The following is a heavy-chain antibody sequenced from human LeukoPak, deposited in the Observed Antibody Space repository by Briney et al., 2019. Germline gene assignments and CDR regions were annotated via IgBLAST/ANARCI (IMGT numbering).Heavy chain of an antibody. CDR2: IKQDGSEK. J-gene: IGHJ4*02. V-gene: IGHV3-7*01. CDR1: GYKLTNNW. CDR3: ARDSFYYDSSGV. D-gene: IGHD3-22*01. Sequence: GESLKISCKISGYKLTNNWIGWVRQAPGKGLEWVANIKQDGSEKFYVDSLKGRFTISRDNAKNSLYLQMNSLRAADTAVYYCARDSFYYDSSGVWGQGTLVTVSS.